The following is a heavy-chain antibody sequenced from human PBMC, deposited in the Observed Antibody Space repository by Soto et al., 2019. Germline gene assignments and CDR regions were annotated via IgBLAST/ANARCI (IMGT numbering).Heavy chain of an antibody. CDR2: IIPIFGTA. CDR1: GGTFSSYA. V-gene: IGHV1-69*01. Sequence: QVQLVQSGAEVKKPGSSVKVSCKASGGTFSSYAISWVRQAPGQGLEWMGGIIPIFGTANYAQKFQGRVTITADESTSTAYVELSSLRSEDTAVYYCARGGDFYGSGEGPWFDPWGQGTLVTVSS. D-gene: IGHD3-10*01. J-gene: IGHJ5*02. CDR3: ARGGDFYGSGEGPWFDP.